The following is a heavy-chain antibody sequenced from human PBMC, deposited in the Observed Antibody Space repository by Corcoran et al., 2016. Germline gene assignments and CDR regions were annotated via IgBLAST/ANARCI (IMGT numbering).Heavy chain of an antibody. V-gene: IGHV4-34*01. CDR2: INHSGST. Sequence: QVQLQQWGAGLLKPSETLSLTCAVYGGSFSGYYWSWIRQPPGKGLEWIGEINHSGSTNYNPSLKSRVTISVDTSKNQFSLKLSSVTAADTAVYYCARWGSRREGYFDYWGQGTLVTVSS. D-gene: IGHD3-16*01. CDR1: GGSFSGYY. CDR3: ARWGSRREGYFDY. J-gene: IGHJ4*02.